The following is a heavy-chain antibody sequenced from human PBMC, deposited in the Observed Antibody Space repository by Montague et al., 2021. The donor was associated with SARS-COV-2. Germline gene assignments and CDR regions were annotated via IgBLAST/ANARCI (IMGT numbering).Heavy chain of an antibody. D-gene: IGHD5-12*01. V-gene: IGHV3-23*01. CDR2: ISGSGGST. CDR1: GFTFSSYA. Sequence: SLRLSCAASGFTFSSYAMSWVRQAPGKGLEWVSAISGSGGSTYYADSVKGRFTISRDNSKNTLYLQMNSLRAEDTAVYYCAVDMVATIKRTFDYWGQGTLVTVSS. J-gene: IGHJ4*02. CDR3: AVDMVATIKRTFDY.